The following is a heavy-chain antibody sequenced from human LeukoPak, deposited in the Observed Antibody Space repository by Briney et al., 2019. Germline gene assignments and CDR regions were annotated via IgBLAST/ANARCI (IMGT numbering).Heavy chain of an antibody. D-gene: IGHD3-16*02. Sequence: GGSLRLSCAASGFTFSNYAMSWVRQAPGKGLEWVSIIGYRGGSIYYAYSVQGRLTISRDNSKNTLSLQMNGLRPEDTAVYYCAKSWGYTRPYYNYMDVWGKGTTVTVSS. CDR2: IGYRGGSI. J-gene: IGHJ6*03. CDR1: GFTFSNYA. CDR3: AKSWGYTRPYYNYMDV. V-gene: IGHV3-23*01.